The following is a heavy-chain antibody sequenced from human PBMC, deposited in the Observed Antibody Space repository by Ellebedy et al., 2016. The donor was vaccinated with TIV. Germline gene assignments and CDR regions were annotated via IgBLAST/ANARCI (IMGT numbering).Heavy chain of an antibody. J-gene: IGHJ4*02. Sequence: PGGSLRLSCAASGFAFSSNGMSWVRQAPGKGLEWVSGISGSGDTYYADSVKGRFTISRDNSKNTLFLQMNSLRAEDTALYYRAKDSGWEHEYWGQGTLVTISS. D-gene: IGHD3-10*01. V-gene: IGHV3-23*01. CDR2: ISGSGDT. CDR1: GFAFSSNG. CDR3: AKDSGWEHEY.